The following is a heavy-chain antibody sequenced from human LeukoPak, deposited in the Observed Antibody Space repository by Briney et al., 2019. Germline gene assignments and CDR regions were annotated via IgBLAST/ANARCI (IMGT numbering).Heavy chain of an antibody. J-gene: IGHJ4*02. CDR3: ARFDQLGETNFDY. CDR2: IYTSGST. V-gene: IGHV4-4*09. CDR1: GGSISSYY. Sequence: SETLSLTCTVSGGSISSYYWSWIRQPPGKGLEWIGYIYTSGSTNYNPSLKSRVTISVDTSKNQFSLKLSSVTAADTAVYYCARFDQLGETNFDYWGQGTLVNVSS. D-gene: IGHD3-10*01.